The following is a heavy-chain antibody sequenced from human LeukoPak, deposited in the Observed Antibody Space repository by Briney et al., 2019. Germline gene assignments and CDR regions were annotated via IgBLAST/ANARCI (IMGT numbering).Heavy chain of an antibody. CDR1: RYTFSTYA. D-gene: IGHD3-10*01. CDR3: GRDSLMLRGPLVIYYFDF. CDR2: ISYDGSSK. V-gene: IGHV3-30*04. J-gene: IGHJ4*02. Sequence: GGSLRLYCAASRYTFSTYAMPWVRQAPGKGLEWVAVISYDGSSKYYADSVKGRFTISRDNSKNTLDLQMNSLRAEDTAVYYCGRDSLMLRGPLVIYYFDFWGQGTLVTVSS.